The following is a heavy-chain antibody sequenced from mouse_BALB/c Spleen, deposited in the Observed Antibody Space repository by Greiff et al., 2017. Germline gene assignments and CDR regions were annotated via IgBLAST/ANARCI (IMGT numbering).Heavy chain of an antibody. CDR1: GFNIKDTY. D-gene: IGHD1-1*01. CDR3: ALFYYGY. CDR2: IDPANGNT. Sequence: EVQRVESGAELVKPGASVKLSCTASGFNIKDTYMHWVKQRPEQGLEWIGRIDPANGNTKYDPKFQGKATITADTSSNTAYLQLSSLTSEDTAVYYCALFYYGYWGQGTTLTVSS. J-gene: IGHJ2*01. V-gene: IGHV14-3*02.